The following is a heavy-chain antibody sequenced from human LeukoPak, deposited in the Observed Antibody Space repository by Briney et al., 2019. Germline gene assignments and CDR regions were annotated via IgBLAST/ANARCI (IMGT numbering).Heavy chain of an antibody. D-gene: IGHD2/OR15-2a*01. Sequence: NAGGSLRLSCAASGFTFSSYSMNWVRQAPGKGLEWVSSISGSSSYIYYADSVTGRFTISRDNAKNSLYLQMNRLRAEDTAVYYCARDKGHTTTGDFDYWGQGTLVTVSS. CDR3: ARDKGHTTTGDFDY. J-gene: IGHJ4*02. CDR2: ISGSSSYI. CDR1: GFTFSSYS. V-gene: IGHV3-21*01.